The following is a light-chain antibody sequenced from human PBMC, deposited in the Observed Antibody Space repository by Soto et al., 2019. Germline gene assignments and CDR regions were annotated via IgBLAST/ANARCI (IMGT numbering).Light chain of an antibody. Sequence: DIQLTQSASFLSEAGGDRVTRAYRASQGSSSYLAWYQQKPGKAPKLLIYAASTLQSGVPSRFSGSGSGTEFTLTISSLQPEDFATYYCQQLNSYPITFGQGTRLEIK. J-gene: IGKJ5*01. CDR1: QGSSSY. CDR3: QQLNSYPIT. V-gene: IGKV1-9*01. CDR2: AAS.